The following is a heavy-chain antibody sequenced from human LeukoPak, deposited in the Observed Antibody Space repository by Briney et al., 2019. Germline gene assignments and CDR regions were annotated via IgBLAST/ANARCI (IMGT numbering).Heavy chain of an antibody. Sequence: PSETLSLTCTVSGGSISSGSYYWSWIRQPAGKGLEWIGRIYTSGSTNYNPSLKSRVTISVDTSKNQFSLKLSSVTAADTAVYYCARDHGVRGLDYWGQGTLVTASS. D-gene: IGHD3-10*01. CDR2: IYTSGST. CDR1: GGSISSGSYY. V-gene: IGHV4-61*02. CDR3: ARDHGVRGLDY. J-gene: IGHJ4*02.